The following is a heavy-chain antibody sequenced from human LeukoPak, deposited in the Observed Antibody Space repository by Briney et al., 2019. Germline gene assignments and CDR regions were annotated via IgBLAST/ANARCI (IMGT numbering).Heavy chain of an antibody. CDR2: ITSGSSYT. J-gene: IGHJ4*02. Sequence: GGSLRLSCTGSGFTFSDYYMSWIRQAPGKGLEWVSTITSGSSYTNYGDAVKGRFTISRDNAKDSLYLQMNSLRAEDTAVYYCARAPYSGSYTPNYWGQGTLVTVSS. V-gene: IGHV3-11*06. D-gene: IGHD1-26*01. CDR3: ARAPYSGSYTPNY. CDR1: GFTFSDYY.